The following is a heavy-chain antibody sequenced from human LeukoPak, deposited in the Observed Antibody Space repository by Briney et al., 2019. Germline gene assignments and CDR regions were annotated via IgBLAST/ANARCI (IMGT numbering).Heavy chain of an antibody. Sequence: GGSLRLSCAASGFTFSSYWMSWVRQAPGKGLEWVANVKQDGSQKYYVDSVRGRFTFSRDNAKNSLYLQMNSLRAEDTAVYYCARDAHYAFDMWGQGTMVTVSS. CDR1: GFTFSSYW. V-gene: IGHV3-7*03. CDR3: ARDAHYAFDM. CDR2: VKQDGSQK. J-gene: IGHJ3*02.